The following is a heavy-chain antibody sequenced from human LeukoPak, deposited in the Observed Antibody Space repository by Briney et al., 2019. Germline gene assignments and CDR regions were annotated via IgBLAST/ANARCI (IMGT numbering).Heavy chain of an antibody. V-gene: IGHV4-39*01. D-gene: IGHD6-19*01. CDR3: ARHPSEELWLLLDY. J-gene: IGHJ4*02. CDR1: GDSISSSSYY. Sequence: PSETLSLTCTVSGDSISSSSYYWGWIRQPPGKGLEWIATIYYSGSAYYNPSLRSRVTISVDTSKNQFSLKLRSVTAADTAVYYCARHPSEELWLLLDYWGRGILVTVSS. CDR2: IYYSGSA.